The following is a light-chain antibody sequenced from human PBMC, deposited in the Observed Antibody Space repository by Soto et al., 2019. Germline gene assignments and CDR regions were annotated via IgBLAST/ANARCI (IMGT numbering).Light chain of an antibody. CDR2: DVN. CDR1: SSDVSAYHF. CDR3: CSYAGRYTRI. J-gene: IGLJ2*01. Sequence: QSVLTQPRSVSGSPGQSVTISCTGSSSDVSAYHFVSWYQQHPGKAPKLILYDVNQRPSGVPDRFSGSKSGDTASLTISGLQAEDEADYYCCSYAGRYTRIFGGGTQLTVL. V-gene: IGLV2-11*01.